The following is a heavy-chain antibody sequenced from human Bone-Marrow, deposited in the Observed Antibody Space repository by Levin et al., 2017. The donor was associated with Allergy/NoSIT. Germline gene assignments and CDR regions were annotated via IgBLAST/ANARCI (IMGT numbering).Heavy chain of an antibody. Sequence: SETLSLTCAVYGGSFSGYYWSWIRQPPGKGLEWIGEINHSGSTNYNPSLKSRVTISVDTSKNQFSLKLSSVTAADTAVYYCARGRTGITIFGVVIFHYYYDGMDVWGQGTTVTVSS. J-gene: IGHJ6*02. D-gene: IGHD3-3*01. CDR3: ARGRTGITIFGVVIFHYYYDGMDV. V-gene: IGHV4-34*01. CDR2: INHSGST. CDR1: GGSFSGYY.